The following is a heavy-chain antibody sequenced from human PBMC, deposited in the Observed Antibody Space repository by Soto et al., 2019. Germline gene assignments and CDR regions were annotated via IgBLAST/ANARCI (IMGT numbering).Heavy chain of an antibody. V-gene: IGHV4-39*01. CDR3: ARRGTTGYCSGDTCYSGALDI. D-gene: IGHD2-15*01. Sequence: QLQLQESGPGLVKPSETLSLTCFVSGGSINVNTYYWGWIRQAPGKGLEWIGNVYYSGSTNYNPSLTSRVTISIDTSKNQFSLKLSSVTAADTAVYYCARRGTTGYCSGDTCYSGALDIWGQGTMVTVSS. CDR2: VYYSGST. CDR1: GGSINVNTYY. J-gene: IGHJ3*02.